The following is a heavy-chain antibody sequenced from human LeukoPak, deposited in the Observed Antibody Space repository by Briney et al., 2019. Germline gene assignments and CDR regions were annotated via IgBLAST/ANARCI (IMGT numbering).Heavy chain of an antibody. CDR3: ARDTNEEYSSSSDGLAV. CDR1: GGNFGNYV. J-gene: IGHJ6*02. V-gene: IGHV1-69*06. D-gene: IGHD6-6*01. CDR2: ITPFFGAA. Sequence: ASVKVSCKASGGNFGNYVIHWVRQAPGQGLEWMGRITPFFGAANYAQTFQDRVTFTADKITNTAYMQISSLKSEDTAVYFCARDTNEEYSSSSDGLAVWGQGTTVTVSS.